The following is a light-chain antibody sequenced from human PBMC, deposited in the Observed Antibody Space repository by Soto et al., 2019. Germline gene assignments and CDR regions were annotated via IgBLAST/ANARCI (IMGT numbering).Light chain of an antibody. Sequence: EIVLTQSPATLALSPGERATLSCGASQSLSSSLAWYQQKPGQAPRLLIYDASNRATGVPARFSGSGSGTDFTLTISRLEPEDFAVYYCQQYVRSPWTFGQGTKVDIK. V-gene: IGKV3-11*01. CDR2: DAS. J-gene: IGKJ1*01. CDR3: QQYVRSPWT. CDR1: QSLSSS.